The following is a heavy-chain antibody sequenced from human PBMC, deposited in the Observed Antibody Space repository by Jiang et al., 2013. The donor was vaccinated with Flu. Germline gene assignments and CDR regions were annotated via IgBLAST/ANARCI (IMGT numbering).Heavy chain of an antibody. CDR1: GYIFTGYY. CDR3: ARDLVVLRGNSPLGY. V-gene: IGHV1-2*06. J-gene: IGHJ4*02. Sequence: GAEVKKPGASVKVSCKASGYIFTGYYIHWMRQAPGQGLEWMGRINPNSGGTNYAQKFQGRVTMTRDTSLSTAYMELSRLTSDDTAVYYCARDLVVLRGNSPLGYWGQGTLVTVSS. D-gene: IGHD4-23*01. CDR2: INPNSGGT.